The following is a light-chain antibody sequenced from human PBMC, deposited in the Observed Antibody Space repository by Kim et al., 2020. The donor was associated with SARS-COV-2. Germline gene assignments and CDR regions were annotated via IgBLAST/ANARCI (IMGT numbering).Light chain of an antibody. Sequence: ELTQPPSASGTPGQSVTISCSGSSSNIGRNTVNWYQQLPGTAPKLLIYNNNQRPSGVPDRFSDSKSGTSASLAISGLQSDDEADYYCAAWDDSLSGYVFGTGTNVTVL. CDR1: SSNIGRNT. CDR2: NNN. V-gene: IGLV1-44*01. CDR3: AAWDDSLSGYV. J-gene: IGLJ1*01.